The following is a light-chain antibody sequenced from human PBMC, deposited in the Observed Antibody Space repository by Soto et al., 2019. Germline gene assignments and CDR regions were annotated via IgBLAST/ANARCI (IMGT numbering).Light chain of an antibody. J-gene: IGLJ2*01. CDR3: QSYDSTNHLV. V-gene: IGLV6-57*04. CDR1: SGSIANNF. Sequence: NFMLTQPHSVSESPGKAVIISCTRSSGSIANNFEQWYQQRPGSAPATIIYDDNKRPSGVPDRFSGSIDSSSNSASLTISGLKTEDEADYYCQSYDSTNHLVFGGGTKVTVL. CDR2: DDN.